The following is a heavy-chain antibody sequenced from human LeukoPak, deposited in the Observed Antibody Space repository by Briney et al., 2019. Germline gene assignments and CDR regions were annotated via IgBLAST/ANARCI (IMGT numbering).Heavy chain of an antibody. CDR1: GYTFTSYV. D-gene: IGHD3-16*01. CDR3: ARDGGVWGYGQAFDI. CDR2: ISAYNGNT. V-gene: IGHV1-18*01. Sequence: SSVKVSCKASGYTFTSYVISWVRQAPGQGLEWMGWISAYNGNTNYAQKLHGRVTMTTDTSTSTAYMELRRLRSDDTAVYYCARDGGVWGYGQAFDIWGQGTMVTVSS. J-gene: IGHJ3*02.